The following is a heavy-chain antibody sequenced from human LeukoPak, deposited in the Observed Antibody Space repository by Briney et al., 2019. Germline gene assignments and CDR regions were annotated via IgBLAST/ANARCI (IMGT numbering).Heavy chain of an antibody. CDR3: ARGVRRRPDAFDI. J-gene: IGHJ3*02. CDR2: ISTSSSYI. CDR1: GFTFSTYS. D-gene: IGHD6-25*01. V-gene: IGHV3-21*01. Sequence: KTGGSLRLSCAASGFTFSTYSMNWVRQSPGKGLDWVSGISTSSSYIYFADSVKGRFTISRDNSKNTLYLQMNSLRAEDTAVYYCARGVRRRPDAFDIWGQGTMVTVSS.